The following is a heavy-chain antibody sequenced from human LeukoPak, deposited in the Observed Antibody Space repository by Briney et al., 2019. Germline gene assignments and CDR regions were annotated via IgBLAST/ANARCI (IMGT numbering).Heavy chain of an antibody. Sequence: GGSLRLSCAASGFTFSSYGMHWVRQAPGKGLEWVAFIRYDGSNKYYADSVKGRFTISRDNSKNTLYLQMNSLRAEDTAVYYCAKEDTAMVYYYYGMDVWGQGTTVTVSS. V-gene: IGHV3-30*02. D-gene: IGHD5-18*01. CDR2: IRYDGSNK. CDR3: AKEDTAMVYYYYGMDV. CDR1: GFTFSSYG. J-gene: IGHJ6*02.